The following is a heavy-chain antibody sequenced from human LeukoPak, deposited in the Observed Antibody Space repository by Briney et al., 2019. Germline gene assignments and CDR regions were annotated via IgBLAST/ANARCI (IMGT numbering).Heavy chain of an antibody. D-gene: IGHD3-10*01. V-gene: IGHV3-21*01. CDR1: GFTFSSYS. CDR3: ARDIAQLNGSGLDY. J-gene: IGHJ4*02. CDR2: ISSSSSYI. Sequence: PGGSLRLSCAASGFTFSSYSMNWVRQAPGRGLEWVSSISSSSSYIYYADSVKGRFTISRDNAKNSLYLQMNSLRAEDTAVYYCARDIAQLNGSGLDYWGQGTLVTVSS.